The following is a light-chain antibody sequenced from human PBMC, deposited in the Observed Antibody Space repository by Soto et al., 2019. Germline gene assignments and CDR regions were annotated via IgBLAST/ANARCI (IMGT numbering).Light chain of an antibody. CDR1: QSVSNN. V-gene: IGKV3D-15*01. CDR2: GAS. CDR3: QQYNNWPPLT. J-gene: IGKJ5*01. Sequence: EIVLTQSPGTRSLSPGGIATLSCMASQSVSNNLAWYQQKPGQAPRLLIYGASTRATGIPARFSGSGSGTEFILTISSLQSEHFAVYYCQQYNNWPPLTFGQGTRLEIK.